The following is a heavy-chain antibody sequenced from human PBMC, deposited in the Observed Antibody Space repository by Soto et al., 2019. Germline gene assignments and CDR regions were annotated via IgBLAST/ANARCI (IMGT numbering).Heavy chain of an antibody. Sequence: QVQLVQSGAEVKKPGASVKVSCKASGYTFTSYDINWVRQATGQGLEWMGWMNPNSGDTGYTQKFQGRVTMTRDTSISTAYMELSSLRSEDTALFYCARGGFGSGSYFDYWGQGTLVTVSS. J-gene: IGHJ4*02. CDR2: MNPNSGDT. CDR3: ARGGFGSGSYFDY. D-gene: IGHD3-10*01. CDR1: GYTFTSYD. V-gene: IGHV1-8*01.